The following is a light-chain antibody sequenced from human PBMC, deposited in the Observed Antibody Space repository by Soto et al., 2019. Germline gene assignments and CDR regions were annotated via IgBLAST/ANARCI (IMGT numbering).Light chain of an antibody. J-gene: IGKJ4*01. Sequence: DIQVTQSPSTLSASVGDRVTVTCRASQIISNWLAWYQQKPGKAPKLLIYKASSLESGVPSRFSGSGSGTDFTRTISSLQPDDFATYYCQQYNTCPLTFGGGTKVESK. CDR1: QIISNW. CDR2: KAS. V-gene: IGKV1-5*03. CDR3: QQYNTCPLT.